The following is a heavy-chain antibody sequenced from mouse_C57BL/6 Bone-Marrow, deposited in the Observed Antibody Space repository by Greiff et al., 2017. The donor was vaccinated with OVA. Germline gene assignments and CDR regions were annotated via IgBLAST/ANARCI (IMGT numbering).Heavy chain of an antibody. Sequence: VQLQESGPGLVAPSQSLSITCTVSGFSLTSYAISWVRQPPGKGLEWLGVIWTGGGTNYNSALKSRLSISKDNSKSQVFLKMNSLQTDDTARYYCARAATTVVAPGYFDVWGTGTTVTVSS. J-gene: IGHJ1*03. CDR1: GFSLTSYA. D-gene: IGHD1-1*01. V-gene: IGHV2-9-1*01. CDR2: IWTGGGT. CDR3: ARAATTVVAPGYFDV.